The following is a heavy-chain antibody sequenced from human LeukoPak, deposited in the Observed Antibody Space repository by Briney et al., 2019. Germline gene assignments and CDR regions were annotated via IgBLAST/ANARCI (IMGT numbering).Heavy chain of an antibody. D-gene: IGHD3-22*01. CDR1: GYTFTDYY. CDR2: INPNSGGT. V-gene: IGHV1-2*06. J-gene: IGHJ4*02. Sequence: GASVKVSCKASGYTFTDYYIHWVRQAPGQGLEWMGRINPNSGGTNYAQKFQGRVTMTRDTSISTAYMELSRLRSDDTAVYYCARASSRLGSGYYSLSFDYWGQGTLVTVSS. CDR3: ARASSRLGSGYYSLSFDY.